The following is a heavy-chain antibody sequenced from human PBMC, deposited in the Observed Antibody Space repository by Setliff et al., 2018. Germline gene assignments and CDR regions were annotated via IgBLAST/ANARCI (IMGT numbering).Heavy chain of an antibody. D-gene: IGHD6-25*01. CDR2: IYPGDYDT. Sequence: GESLKISCKGSGYSFANSWIAWVRQMPGKGLEWMGVIYPGDYDTSYSPSFQGRVTISVDKSSNTAYLEWSSLQASDTAMYYCARRADGYNDFFDSWGQGTLVTVSS. J-gene: IGHJ4*02. CDR1: GYSFANSW. CDR3: ARRADGYNDFFDS. V-gene: IGHV5-51*01.